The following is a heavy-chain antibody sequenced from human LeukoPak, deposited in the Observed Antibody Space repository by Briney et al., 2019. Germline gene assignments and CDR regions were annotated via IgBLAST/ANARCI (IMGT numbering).Heavy chain of an antibody. CDR3: ARDLRRITIFGVVISRPYYYYGMDV. V-gene: IGHV3-74*01. J-gene: IGHJ6*02. CDR1: GFTFSSYW. CDR2: INSDGSST. D-gene: IGHD3-3*01. Sequence: QPGGSLRLSCAASGFTFSSYWMHWVRQAPGKGLAWVSRINSDGSSTSYADSVKGRFTISRDNAKNTLYLQMNSLRAEDTAVYYCARDLRRITIFGVVISRPYYYYGMDVWGQGTTVTVSS.